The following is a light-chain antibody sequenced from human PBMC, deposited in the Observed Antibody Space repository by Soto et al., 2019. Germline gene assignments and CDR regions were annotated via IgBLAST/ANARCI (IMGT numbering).Light chain of an antibody. CDR3: QQYGSSPFT. Sequence: EIVLTQSPGTLSLSPGERATLSCRASQGVSSSSLAWFQQKPGQAPRLLIYGASSRATGIPDRFSGSGSGTDFTLTISRLEPEDFAVYYCQQYGSSPFTFGQGTKVEIK. V-gene: IGKV3-20*01. J-gene: IGKJ2*01. CDR1: QGVSSSS. CDR2: GAS.